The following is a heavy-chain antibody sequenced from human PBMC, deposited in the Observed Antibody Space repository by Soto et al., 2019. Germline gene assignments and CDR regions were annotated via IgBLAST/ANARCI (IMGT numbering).Heavy chain of an antibody. V-gene: IGHV1-24*01. Sequence: ASVKVSCKVSGYTLTELSMHWVRQAPGRGLEWMGGFDPEDGETIYAQKFQGRVTMTEDTSTDTAYMGLSSLRSEDTAVYYRATERRIVARPGYWYFDLWGRGPLVTVSP. J-gene: IGHJ2*01. CDR2: FDPEDGET. D-gene: IGHD5-12*01. CDR3: ATERRIVARPGYWYFDL. CDR1: GYTLTELS.